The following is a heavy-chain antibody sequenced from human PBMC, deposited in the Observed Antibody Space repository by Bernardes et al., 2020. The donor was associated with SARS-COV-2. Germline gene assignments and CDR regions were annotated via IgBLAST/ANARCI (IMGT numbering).Heavy chain of an antibody. D-gene: IGHD6-13*01. CDR3: SMHSSSWYYFDD. CDR1: GFTFSSYG. Sequence: GGSLRLSCAASGFTFSSYGMHWVRQAPGKGLEWVAVIWYDGSNKYYADSVKGRFTISRDNSKNTLYLQMNSLRADDTAVYYCSMHSSSWYYFDDWGQGTRVTVSS. J-gene: IGHJ4*02. CDR2: IWYDGSNK. V-gene: IGHV3-33*01.